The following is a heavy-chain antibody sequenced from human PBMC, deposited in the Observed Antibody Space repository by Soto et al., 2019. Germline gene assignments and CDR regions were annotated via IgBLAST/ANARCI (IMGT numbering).Heavy chain of an antibody. CDR2: INPANGNT. V-gene: IGHV1-3*01. CDR1: GYSFTQYA. CDR3: ARDKMTPGGNFYQFGMDV. D-gene: IGHD2-2*01. Sequence: ASVKVSCKASGYSFTQYAIHWVRQAPGRILEWLGWINPANGNTKYSEKFQGRVTFTRDTSATTAYMELSSLRSEDAGLYYCARDKMTPGGNFYQFGMDVGGQGTTVPVSS. J-gene: IGHJ6*02.